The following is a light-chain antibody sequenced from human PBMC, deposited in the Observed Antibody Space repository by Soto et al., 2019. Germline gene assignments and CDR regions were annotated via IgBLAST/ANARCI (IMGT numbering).Light chain of an antibody. J-gene: IGLJ2*01. CDR1: SGHSSYA. CDR3: QTWGTGIQGV. Sequence: QPVLTQSPSAFASLGASVKLTCTLSSGHSSYAIAWHQQQPEKGPRYLMKLNSDGSHSKGDGIPDRFSGSSSGAERYLTISSLQSEDEADYYCQTWGTGIQGVFGGGTKLTVL. V-gene: IGLV4-69*01. CDR2: LNSDGSH.